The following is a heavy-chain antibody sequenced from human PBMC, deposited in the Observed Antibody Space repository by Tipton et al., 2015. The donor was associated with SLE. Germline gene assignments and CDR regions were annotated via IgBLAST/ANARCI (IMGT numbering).Heavy chain of an antibody. CDR2: IHYDGSNK. CDR1: GFTFSSYG. V-gene: IGHV3-30*02. D-gene: IGHD1-26*01. Sequence: SLRLSCAASGFTFSSYGMHWVRQAPGKGLEWVAFIHYDGSNKYYADSVKGRFTISRDNSKNTLYLQMNSLRAEDSAVYYCAKGQGDGYYFDYWGQGTLVTVSS. CDR3: AKGQGDGYYFDY. J-gene: IGHJ4*02.